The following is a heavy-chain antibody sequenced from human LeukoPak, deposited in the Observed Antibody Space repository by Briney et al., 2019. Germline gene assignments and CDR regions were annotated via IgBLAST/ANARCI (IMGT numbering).Heavy chain of an antibody. CDR1: GYTFTSYG. J-gene: IGHJ4*02. D-gene: IGHD6-13*01. V-gene: IGHV1-18*01. CDR2: ISAYNGNT. Sequence: ASVKVSCKASGYTFTSYGISWVRQAPGQGLEWMVWISAYNGNTNYAQKLQGRVTMATDTSTSTAYMELRSLRSDDTAVYYCARGGFSSSWYPYYFDYWGQGTLVTVSS. CDR3: ARGGFSSSWYPYYFDY.